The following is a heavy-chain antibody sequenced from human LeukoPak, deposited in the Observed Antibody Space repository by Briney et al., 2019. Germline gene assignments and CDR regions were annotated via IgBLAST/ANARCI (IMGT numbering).Heavy chain of an antibody. Sequence: GGSLRLSSAASGFTFSSYVMTWVRQAPGKGLEWVAGISSSSESIGYAASVKGRFTTSRDNAQHSVYLQMNSLRVEDTALYYCAKGNPDWSIGYWGQGTLVTVSA. J-gene: IGHJ4*02. D-gene: IGHD3-9*01. V-gene: IGHV3-9*01. CDR3: AKGNPDWSIGY. CDR2: ISSSSESI. CDR1: GFTFSSYV.